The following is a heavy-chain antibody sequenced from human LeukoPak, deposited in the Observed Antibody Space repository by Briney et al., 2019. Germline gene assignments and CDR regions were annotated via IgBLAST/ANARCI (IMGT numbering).Heavy chain of an antibody. D-gene: IGHD6-19*01. Sequence: PGGSLRLSCAASGFTFSSYGMHWVRQAPGKGLEWVAVISYDGSNKYYADSVKGRFTISRDNSKNTLYLQMNSLRAEDTAVYYCAREDSSGWPYFDYWGQGTLVTVSS. V-gene: IGHV3-30*03. CDR2: ISYDGSNK. CDR3: AREDSSGWPYFDY. J-gene: IGHJ4*02. CDR1: GFTFSSYG.